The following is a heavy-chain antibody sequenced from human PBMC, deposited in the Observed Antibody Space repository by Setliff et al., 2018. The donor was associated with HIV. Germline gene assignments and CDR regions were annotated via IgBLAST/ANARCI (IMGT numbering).Heavy chain of an antibody. Sequence: GGSLRLSCAASRFDFNNYWMCWVRQAPGKGLEWVANIGQDGSEKNYVDSVKGRFTISRANAKNSMDLQMNSLRAEDTAIYYCARKLRPGHGVDVWGQGTTVTVSS. D-gene: IGHD3-10*01. J-gene: IGHJ6*02. CDR1: RFDFNNYW. V-gene: IGHV3-7*01. CDR3: ARKLRPGHGVDV. CDR2: IGQDGSEK.